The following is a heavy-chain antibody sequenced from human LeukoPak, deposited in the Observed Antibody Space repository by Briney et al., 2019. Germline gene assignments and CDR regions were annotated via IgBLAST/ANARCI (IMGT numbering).Heavy chain of an antibody. CDR3: ARWNYYDSSGYYSAGD. CDR2: INAGNGNT. D-gene: IGHD3-22*01. Sequence: GASAKVSCKASGYTFTSYAMHWVRQAPGQRLEWMGWINAGNGNTKYSQKFQGRVTITRDTSASTAYMELSSLRSEDTAVYYCARWNYYDSSGYYSAGDWGQGTLVTVSS. J-gene: IGHJ4*02. CDR1: GYTFTSYA. V-gene: IGHV1-3*01.